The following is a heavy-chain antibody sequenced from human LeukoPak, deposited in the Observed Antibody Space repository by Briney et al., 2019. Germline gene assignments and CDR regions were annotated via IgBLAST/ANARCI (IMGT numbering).Heavy chain of an antibody. D-gene: IGHD3-22*01. CDR2: INPNSGDT. CDR3: ARDYADSSGYYYYYYYMDV. Sequence: ASVKVSCKASGYTFSGYYMHWVRQAPGQGLEWMGWINPNSGDTNYAQKFQGRVTMTRDTSISTAYMELSRLRSDDTAVYYCARDYADSSGYYYYYYYMDVWGKGTTVTVSS. V-gene: IGHV1-2*02. J-gene: IGHJ6*03. CDR1: GYTFSGYY.